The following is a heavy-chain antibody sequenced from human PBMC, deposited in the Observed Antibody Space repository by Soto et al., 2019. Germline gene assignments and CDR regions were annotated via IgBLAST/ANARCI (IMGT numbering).Heavy chain of an antibody. CDR1: GFTFSSYG. Sequence: VQLVESGGGVVQPGRSLRLSCAASGFTFSSYGMHWVRQAPGKGLEWVAVIWYDGSNKYYADSVKGRFTISRDSSKNTLYLQMNSLRAEDTAVYYCAREGPTPGRYRFVYWGQGTLVTVSS. CDR3: AREGPTPGRYRFVY. D-gene: IGHD1-1*01. CDR2: IWYDGSNK. V-gene: IGHV3-33*01. J-gene: IGHJ4*02.